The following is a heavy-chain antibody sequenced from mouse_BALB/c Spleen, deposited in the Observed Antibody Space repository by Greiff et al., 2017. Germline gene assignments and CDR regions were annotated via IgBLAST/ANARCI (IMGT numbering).Heavy chain of an antibody. CDR1: GFTFSSYG. V-gene: IGHV5-6-3*01. CDR3: ARVHY. D-gene: IGHD1-2*01. CDR2: INSNGGST. J-gene: IGHJ4*01. Sequence: EVMLVESGGGLVQPGGSLKLSCAASGFTFSSYGMSWVRQTPDKRLELVATINSNGGSTYYPDSVKGRFTISRDNAKNTLYLQMSSLKSEDTAMYYCARVHYWGQGTSVTVSS.